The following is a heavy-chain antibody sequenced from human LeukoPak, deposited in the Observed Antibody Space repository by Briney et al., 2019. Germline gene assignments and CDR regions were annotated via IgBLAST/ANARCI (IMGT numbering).Heavy chain of an antibody. Sequence: GGSLRLSCAASGFTFSDYTMNWVRQAPGKGLEWVSYISTTSSTIYYADSVKGRFTVSRDNAKNSQYLQMNSLRAEDTAVYYCARDGGTDTHDWYFDLWGRGTQVTVSS. V-gene: IGHV3-48*01. CDR3: ARDGGTDTHDWYFDL. J-gene: IGHJ2*01. CDR2: ISTTSSTI. CDR1: GFTFSDYT. D-gene: IGHD3-16*01.